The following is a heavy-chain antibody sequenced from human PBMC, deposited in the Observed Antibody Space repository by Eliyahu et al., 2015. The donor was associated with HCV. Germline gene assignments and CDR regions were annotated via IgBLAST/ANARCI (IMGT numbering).Heavy chain of an antibody. CDR1: GGSISSGAYY. Sequence: QVQLQESGPGLVKPSQTLSLTCTVSGGSISSGAYYWSWIRQPPGKGLEWIGYIYYSGSTYYNPSLKSRVTISVDTSKNQFSLKLSSVTAADTAVYYCARVCYYGSGSYTHAFDIWGQGTMVTVSS. CDR2: IYYSGST. J-gene: IGHJ3*02. CDR3: ARVCYYGSGSYTHAFDI. D-gene: IGHD3-10*01. V-gene: IGHV4-30-4*01.